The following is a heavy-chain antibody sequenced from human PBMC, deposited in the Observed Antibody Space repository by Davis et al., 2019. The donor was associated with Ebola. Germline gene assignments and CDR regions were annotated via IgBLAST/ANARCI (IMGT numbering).Heavy chain of an antibody. CDR2: LYGGVNT. J-gene: IGHJ2*01. Sequence: GESLKISCADSGFTVSSDYMSWVRQAPGKGLEWVSVLYGGVNTYYADSVKGRFTISRDNSKNTLYLHMNSLRAEDTAVYYCARLLTESLIGWYFDLWGRGTLVTVSS. V-gene: IGHV3-53*01. CDR1: GFTVSSDY. D-gene: IGHD7-27*01. CDR3: ARLLTESLIGWYFDL.